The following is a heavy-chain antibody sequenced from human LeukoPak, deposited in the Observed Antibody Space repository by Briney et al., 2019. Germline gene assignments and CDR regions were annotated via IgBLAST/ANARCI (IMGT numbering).Heavy chain of an antibody. V-gene: IGHV3-33*01. J-gene: IGHJ6*04. CDR2: IWYDGSNK. CDR1: GFTFSSYG. Sequence: GRSLRLSCAASGFTFSSYGMHWVRQAPGKGLEWVAVIWYDGSNKYYADSVKGRFTISRDNSKNTLYLQMNSLRAEDTAVYYCARDPRQSGYHDILTGYPQYYYYGMDVWGKGTTVTVSS. D-gene: IGHD3-9*01. CDR3: ARDPRQSGYHDILTGYPQYYYYGMDV.